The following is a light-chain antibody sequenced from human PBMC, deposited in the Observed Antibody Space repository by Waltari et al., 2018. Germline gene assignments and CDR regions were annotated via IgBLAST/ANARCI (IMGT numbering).Light chain of an antibody. CDR3: QVWDSNTNQVT. V-gene: IGLV3-21*04. CDR2: FGT. CDR1: ASGG. Sequence: YVLTQTPSVSLAPGQTATTTCAASGGVHCYRQQPGQATVLLMYFGTERPSGIPERISGSFSGDTAILTISRVEVGDEADYYCQVWDSNTNQVTFGGGTKLAVL. J-gene: IGLJ2*01.